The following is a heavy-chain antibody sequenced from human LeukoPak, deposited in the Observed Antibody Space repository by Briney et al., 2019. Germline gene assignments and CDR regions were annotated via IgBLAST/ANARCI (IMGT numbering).Heavy chain of an antibody. V-gene: IGHV4-38-2*02. CDR3: ARNIVLMVYASNWFDP. CDR1: GYSISSGYY. J-gene: IGHJ5*02. D-gene: IGHD2-8*01. CDR2: IYHSGST. Sequence: EXLSLTCTVSGYSISSGYYWGWIRQPPGKGLEWIGSIYHSGSTYYNPSLKSRVTISVDTSKNQFSLKLSSVTAADTAVYYCARNIVLMVYASNWFDPWGQGTLVTVSS.